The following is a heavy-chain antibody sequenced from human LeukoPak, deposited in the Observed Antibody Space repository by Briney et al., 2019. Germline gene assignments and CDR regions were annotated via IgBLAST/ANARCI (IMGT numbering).Heavy chain of an antibody. CDR1: GFTFDDYA. D-gene: IGHD3-9*01. CDR3: AKAGYFDWLLYY. CDR2: ISGDGGST. V-gene: IGHV3-43*02. J-gene: IGHJ4*02. Sequence: GSLRLSCAASGFTFDDYAMHWVRQAPGKDLEWVSLISGDGGSTYYADSVKGRFTISRDNSKNSLYLQMNGLRTEDTALYYCAKAGYFDWLLYYWGQGTLVTVSS.